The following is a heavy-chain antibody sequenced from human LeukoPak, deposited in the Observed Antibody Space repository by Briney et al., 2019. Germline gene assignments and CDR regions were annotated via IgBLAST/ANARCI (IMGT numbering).Heavy chain of an antibody. D-gene: IGHD4-23*01. J-gene: IGHJ4*02. CDR2: TSHDGNA. CDR1: GGSISTNTW. Sequence: SETLSLTCAVSGGSISTNTWWSWVRQPPGQGLEWIGQTSHDGNADYTPSLKSRVTISVDKSKNQLSLKLNSVTAADSAVYYCAKHGGRYFDSWGQGTLVTVSS. V-gene: IGHV4-4*02. CDR3: AKHGGRYFDS.